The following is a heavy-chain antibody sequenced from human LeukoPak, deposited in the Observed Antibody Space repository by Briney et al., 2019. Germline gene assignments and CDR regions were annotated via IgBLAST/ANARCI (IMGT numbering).Heavy chain of an antibody. CDR2: ISSNGGST. CDR3: ATHDYGDYASDY. CDR1: GFTFSSYA. V-gene: IGHV3-64*01. D-gene: IGHD4-17*01. Sequence: PGGSLRLSWAAAGFTFSSYAMHWGRQARGKGLEYVSAISSNGGSTYYANSVKGRFTISRDNSKNTLYLQMGSLRAEDMAVYYCATHDYGDYASDYGGQGTLVTVS. J-gene: IGHJ4*02.